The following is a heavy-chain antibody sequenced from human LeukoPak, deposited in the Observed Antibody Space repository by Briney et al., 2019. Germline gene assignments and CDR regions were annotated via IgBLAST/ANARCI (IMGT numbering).Heavy chain of an antibody. D-gene: IGHD5-12*01. CDR3: AREALVATTTFDY. J-gene: IGHJ4*02. CDR1: GGSISSGGYY. CDR2: IYYSGST. V-gene: IGHV4-31*11. Sequence: SETLSLTCAVSGGSISSGGYYWSWIRQHPGKGLEWIGYIYYSGSTYYNPSLKSRVTISVDASKNQFSLKLSAVTAADTAVYYCAREALVATTTFDYWGQGTLVTVSS.